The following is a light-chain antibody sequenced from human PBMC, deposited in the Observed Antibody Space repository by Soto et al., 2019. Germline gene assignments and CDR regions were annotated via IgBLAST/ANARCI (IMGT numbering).Light chain of an antibody. CDR3: SSYTSSSTLDV. Sequence: QSALTQPASVSGSPGQSITISCTGTSSDVGGYNYGSWYQQHPGKAPKLMIYDVSNRPSGVSNRFSGSKSGNTASLTISGLQAEDEADYYCSSYTSSSTLDVFGTGTKLTVL. V-gene: IGLV2-14*01. CDR1: SSDVGGYNY. J-gene: IGLJ1*01. CDR2: DVS.